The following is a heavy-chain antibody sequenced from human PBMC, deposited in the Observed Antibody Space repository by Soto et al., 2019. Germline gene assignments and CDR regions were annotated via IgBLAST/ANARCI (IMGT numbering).Heavy chain of an antibody. CDR3: AKDRTYSSSEINWFDP. V-gene: IGHV3-23*01. D-gene: IGHD6-6*01. CDR2: ISGSGGSS. J-gene: IGHJ5*02. Sequence: VGSLRLSCAASGFTFSSYAMSWVRQAPGKGLEWVSAISGSGGSSYYADSVKGRFTISRDNSKNTLYLQMNSLRAEDTAVYYCAKDRTYSSSEINWFDPWGQGTLVTVSS. CDR1: GFTFSSYA.